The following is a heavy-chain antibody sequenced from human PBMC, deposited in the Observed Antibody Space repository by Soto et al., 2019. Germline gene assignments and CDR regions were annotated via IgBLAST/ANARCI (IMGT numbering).Heavy chain of an antibody. V-gene: IGHV3-30*04. Sequence: QVQVVESGGGMVQPGKSLRLSCAASGFSFNSHDMHWVRQAPGKGLEWVAGLSYDGSNEYNADSVKGRFTITRDNSMDTLYLQMNSLRPEDTAVYYCAREMEGFDYWGQGTLVTVSS. D-gene: IGHD1-1*01. CDR2: LSYDGSNE. J-gene: IGHJ4*02. CDR1: GFSFNSHD. CDR3: AREMEGFDY.